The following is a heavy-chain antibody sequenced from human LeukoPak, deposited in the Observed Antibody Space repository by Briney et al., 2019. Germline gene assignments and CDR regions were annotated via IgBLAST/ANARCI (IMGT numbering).Heavy chain of an antibody. Sequence: GGSLRLSCAASGFTFSNYWMSWVRQAPGKGLEWVANIKYYGGEKYYADSVRGRFTTSRDNAKSSLYLQMNSLRAEDTAVYYCASALPADHFDFWGQGTLVTVSS. CDR3: ASALPADHFDF. D-gene: IGHD1-14*01. V-gene: IGHV3-7*01. CDR2: IKYYGGEK. CDR1: GFTFSNYW. J-gene: IGHJ4*02.